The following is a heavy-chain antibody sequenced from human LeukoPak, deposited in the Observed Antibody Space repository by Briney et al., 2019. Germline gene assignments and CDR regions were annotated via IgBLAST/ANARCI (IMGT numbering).Heavy chain of an antibody. Sequence: SETLSLTCTVSGYSISSGYHWGWIRQPPGKGLEWIGSIYYSGSTYYNPSLKSRVTISVDTSKNQFSLKLSSVTAADTAVYYCAREDYGSGSYHAFDIWGQGTMVTVSS. J-gene: IGHJ3*02. V-gene: IGHV4-38-2*02. CDR2: IYYSGST. CDR1: GYSISSGYH. CDR3: AREDYGSGSYHAFDI. D-gene: IGHD3-10*01.